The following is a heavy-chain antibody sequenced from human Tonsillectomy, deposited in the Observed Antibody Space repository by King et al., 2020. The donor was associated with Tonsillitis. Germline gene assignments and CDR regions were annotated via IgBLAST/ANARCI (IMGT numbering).Heavy chain of an antibody. D-gene: IGHD2-21*02. V-gene: IGHV1-69*01. CDR3: ARGGPSLVTYYFDY. CDR2: IVPIFGTA. J-gene: IGHJ4*02. CDR1: GGTFSSHA. Sequence: VQLVESGAEVKKPGSSVKVSCKASGGTFSSHAVGWVRQAPVQGLEWMGGIVPIFGTANYERKFQGRVTIPADESTSTAYMELSSLRSEDTAVYYCARGGPSLVTYYFDYWGQGTLVTVSS.